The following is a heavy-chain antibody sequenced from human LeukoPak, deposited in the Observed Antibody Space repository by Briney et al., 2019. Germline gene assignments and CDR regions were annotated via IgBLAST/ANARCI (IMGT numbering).Heavy chain of an antibody. CDR3: ARVGGARYYWYYMDV. D-gene: IGHD3-10*01. CDR1: GFSFSSYW. Sequence: QTGGSLRLSCAASGFSFSSYWLSWVRQAPGKGLEWVANIKEDGSEKYYVDSLKGRLTVSRDNAKNALYLQINGLRVGDTAVYYCARVGGARYYWYYMDVWGKGTTVTVSS. CDR2: IKEDGSEK. J-gene: IGHJ6*03. V-gene: IGHV3-7*01.